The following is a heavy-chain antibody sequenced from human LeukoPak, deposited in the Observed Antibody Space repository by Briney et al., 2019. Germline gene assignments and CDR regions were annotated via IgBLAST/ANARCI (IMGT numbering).Heavy chain of an antibody. CDR2: INPSGGST. V-gene: IGHV1-46*01. J-gene: IGHJ4*02. D-gene: IGHD1-20*01. CDR1: GYTFTSYY. Sequence: ASVKVSCKASGYTFTSYYMHWVRQAPGQGLEWMGIINPSGGSTSYAQKFQGRVTMTEDTSTDTAYMELSSLRSEDTAVYYCATDNWQDYWGQGTLVTVSS. CDR3: ATDNWQDY.